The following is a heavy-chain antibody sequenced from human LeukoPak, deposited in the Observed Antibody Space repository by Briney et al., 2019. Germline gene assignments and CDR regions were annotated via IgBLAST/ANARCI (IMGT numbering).Heavy chain of an antibody. V-gene: IGHV3-21*01. CDR1: GFTVSSNY. CDR3: ARDGIVGFDY. Sequence: GGSLRLSCAASGFTVSSNYMSWVRQAPGKGLEWVSSISSSSSYIYYADSVKGRFTISRDNAKNSLYLQMNSLRAEDTAVYYCARDGIVGFDYWGQGTLVTVSS. CDR2: ISSSSSYI. J-gene: IGHJ4*02. D-gene: IGHD2-15*01.